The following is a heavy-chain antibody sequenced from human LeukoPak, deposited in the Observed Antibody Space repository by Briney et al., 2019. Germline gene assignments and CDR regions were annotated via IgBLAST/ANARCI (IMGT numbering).Heavy chain of an antibody. CDR2: IIPIFGTA. V-gene: IGHV1-69*05. D-gene: IGHD3-22*01. Sequence: SVKVSCKASGGTFSSYAISWVRQAPGQGLEWMGGIIPIFGTANYAQKVQGRVTITTDESTSTAYMELSSLRSEDTAVYYCARDREDYYDSSGYYYYWGQGTLVTVSS. CDR1: GGTFSSYA. CDR3: ARDREDYYDSSGYYYY. J-gene: IGHJ4*02.